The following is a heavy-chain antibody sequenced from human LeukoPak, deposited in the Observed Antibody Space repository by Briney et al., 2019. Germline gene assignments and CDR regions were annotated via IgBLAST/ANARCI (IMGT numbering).Heavy chain of an antibody. CDR3: ARDPSRWPPKHAFDI. D-gene: IGHD2-15*01. J-gene: IGHJ3*02. V-gene: IGHV1-69*05. Sequence: AASVKVSCKASGCTFSSYAIRWVRQAPGQGLEWMGRIIPIFGTANYAQKFQGRVTITTDESTSTAYMELSSLRSGDTAVYYCARDPSRWPPKHAFDIWGQGTMVTVSS. CDR1: GCTFSSYA. CDR2: IIPIFGTA.